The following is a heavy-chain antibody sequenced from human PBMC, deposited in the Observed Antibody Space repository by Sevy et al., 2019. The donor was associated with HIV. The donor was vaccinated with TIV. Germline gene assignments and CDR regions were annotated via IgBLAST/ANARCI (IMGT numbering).Heavy chain of an antibody. CDR2: ISWNSGSI. J-gene: IGHJ4*02. D-gene: IGHD1-7*01. CDR1: GFTFDDYA. Sequence: GGSLRLSCAASGFTFDDYAMHWVRQGPGKGLEWVSGISWNSGSIDYADSVKGRFTISSDNAKKSLYLQMNSLRAEDTALYYCAKDWVTGTTWGWFDYWGQGTLVTVSS. V-gene: IGHV3-9*01. CDR3: AKDWVTGTTWGWFDY.